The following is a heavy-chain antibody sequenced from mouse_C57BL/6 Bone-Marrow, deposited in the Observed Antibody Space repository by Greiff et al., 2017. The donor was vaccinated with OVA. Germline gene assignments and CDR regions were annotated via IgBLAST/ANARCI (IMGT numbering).Heavy chain of an antibody. CDR3: ATGIYYYYD. CDR1: GYTFTSYW. CDR2: IDPSDSYT. Sequence: VQLQQPGAELVMPGASVKLSCKASGYTFTSYWMHWVKQRPGQGLEWIGEIDPSDSYTNYNQKFKGKSTLTVDKSSSTAYMQLSSLTSEDSAVYYCATGIYYYYDWGQGTTLTVSS. V-gene: IGHV1-69*01. D-gene: IGHD2-4*01. J-gene: IGHJ2*01.